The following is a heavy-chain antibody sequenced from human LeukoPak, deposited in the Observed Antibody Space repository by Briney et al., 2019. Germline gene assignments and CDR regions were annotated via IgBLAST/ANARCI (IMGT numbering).Heavy chain of an antibody. CDR1: GGSISITDYY. V-gene: IGHV4-39*01. D-gene: IGHD3-22*01. CDR2: IYYSGNT. J-gene: IGHJ4*02. CDR3: ARRNYDNSGYCSTFDY. Sequence: SETLSLTCTVSGGSISITDYYWGWIRQPPGKGLEWIGTIYYSGNTYYNPSLKSRVTISVDTSKNQFSLKLSSVTAADTAVYYCARRNYDNSGYCSTFDYWGQGTLVTVSS.